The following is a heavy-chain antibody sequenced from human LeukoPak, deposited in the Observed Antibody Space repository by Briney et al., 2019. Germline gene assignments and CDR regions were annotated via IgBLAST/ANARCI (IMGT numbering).Heavy chain of an antibody. CDR1: GFTFSDYY. D-gene: IGHD4/OR15-4a*01. J-gene: IGHJ3*02. CDR2: ISSSGSTI. V-gene: IGHV3-11*04. CDR3: AAPSPGLTFDI. Sequence: GGSLRLSCAASGFTFSDYYMSWIRQAPGKGLEWVSYISSSGSTIYYADSVKGRFTISRDNAKNSLYLQMNSLGAEDTAVYYCAAPSPGLTFDIWGQGTMVTVSS.